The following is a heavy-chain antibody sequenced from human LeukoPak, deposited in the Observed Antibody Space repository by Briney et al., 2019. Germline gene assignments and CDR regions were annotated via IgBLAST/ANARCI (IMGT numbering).Heavy chain of an antibody. Sequence: GALRPSCAASGFTFSSYGMHWVRQAPGKGLEWVAVISYDGSNKYYADSVKGRFTISRDNSKNTLYLQMNSLRLEDAAVYYCARADNSKWHNFDYWGQGTLVTVSS. CDR2: ISYDGSNK. CDR3: ARADNSKWHNFDY. D-gene: IGHD4-11*01. J-gene: IGHJ4*02. V-gene: IGHV3-30*03. CDR1: GFTFSSYG.